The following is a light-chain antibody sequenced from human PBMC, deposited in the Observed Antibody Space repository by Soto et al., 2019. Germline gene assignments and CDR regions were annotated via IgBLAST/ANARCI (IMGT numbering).Light chain of an antibody. Sequence: QSALTQPASVSGSPGQSITISCTGTSSDVGGYNYVSWYQLHPGKAPKFLIYDVTNRPSGVSDRFSGSKSGDTASLTISGLQADDEAYYYCSSYTNTNSPVIFGGGTKGTVL. CDR1: SSDVGGYNY. CDR3: SSYTNTNSPVI. CDR2: DVT. V-gene: IGLV2-14*03. J-gene: IGLJ2*01.